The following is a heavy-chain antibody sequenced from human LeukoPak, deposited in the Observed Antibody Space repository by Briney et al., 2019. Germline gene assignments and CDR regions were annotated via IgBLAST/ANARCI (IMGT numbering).Heavy chain of an antibody. Sequence: GSSVKVSCKASGGTLSSYAISWVRQAPGQGLEWMGGIIPIFGTANYAQKFQGRVTITADKSTSTAYMELSSLRSEDTAVYYCAREVVVPAAMLGLLYYFDYWSQGTLVTVSS. V-gene: IGHV1-69*06. CDR1: GGTLSSYA. J-gene: IGHJ4*02. CDR2: IIPIFGTA. CDR3: AREVVVPAAMLGLLYYFDY. D-gene: IGHD2-2*01.